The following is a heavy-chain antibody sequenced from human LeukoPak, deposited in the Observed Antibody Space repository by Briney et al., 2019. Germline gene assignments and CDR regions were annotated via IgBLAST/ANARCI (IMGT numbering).Heavy chain of an antibody. V-gene: IGHV1-46*01. CDR2: INPSGGST. CDR1: GYTFTTYY. D-gene: IGHD6-19*01. Sequence: ASVTVSYMATGYTFTTYYMHWVRPAPGQGLAWMGIINPSGGSTSYAQKFQGRVTMTRDTSKSTVYMELSSLRAEDAAFYYGARESSGWYFGYGGQGTLVTVSA. CDR3: ARESSGWYFGY. J-gene: IGHJ4*02.